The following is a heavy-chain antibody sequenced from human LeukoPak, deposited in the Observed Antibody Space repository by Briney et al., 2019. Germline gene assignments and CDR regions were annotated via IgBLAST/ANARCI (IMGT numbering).Heavy chain of an antibody. D-gene: IGHD3-3*01. CDR1: GGSIRSYY. CDR2: IYTSGST. J-gene: IGHJ4*02. V-gene: IGHV4-4*07. Sequence: SETLSLTCTVSGGSIRSYYWSWIRQPAGKGLEWIGRIYTSGSTNCNPSLKSRVTMSVDTSKNQFSLKLSSVTAADTAVYYCARDQSVGDFWSGYYNPYYFDYWGQGTLVTVSS. CDR3: ARDQSVGDFWSGYYNPYYFDY.